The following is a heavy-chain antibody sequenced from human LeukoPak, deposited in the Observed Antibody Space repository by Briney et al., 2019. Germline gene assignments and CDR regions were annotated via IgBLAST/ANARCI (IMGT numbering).Heavy chain of an antibody. J-gene: IGHJ6*02. CDR1: GGTFSSYA. D-gene: IGHD3-10*01. CDR3: ARGRGVVRGVVPRMYGMDV. Sequence: SVKVSCKASGGTFSSYAISWVRQAPGQGLEWMGGIIPIFGTANYAQKFQGRVTITADESTSTAYMELSSLRSEDTAVYYCARGRGVVRGVVPRMYGMDVWGQGTTVTVSS. CDR2: IIPIFGTA. V-gene: IGHV1-69*13.